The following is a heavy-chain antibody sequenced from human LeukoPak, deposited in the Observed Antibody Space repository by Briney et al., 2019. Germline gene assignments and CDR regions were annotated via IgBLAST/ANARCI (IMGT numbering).Heavy chain of an antibody. D-gene: IGHD3-10*01. J-gene: IGHJ4*02. CDR1: GYTFTGYY. Sequence: GASVKVSCKASGYTFTGYYMHWVRQAPGQGLEWMGWINPNSGGTNYAQKFQGRVTMTRDTSISTAYMELSRLRSDDTAVYYCARAHGRGTMVRGVINYWGQGTLVTVSS. CDR2: INPNSGGT. V-gene: IGHV1-2*02. CDR3: ARAHGRGTMVRGVINY.